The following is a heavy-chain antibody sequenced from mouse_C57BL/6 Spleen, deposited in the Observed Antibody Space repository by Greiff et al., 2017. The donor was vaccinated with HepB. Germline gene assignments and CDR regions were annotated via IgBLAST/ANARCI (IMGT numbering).Heavy chain of an antibody. V-gene: IGHV2-9-1*01. CDR1: GFSFTSYA. Sequence: VQLQQSGPGLVAPSQSLSITCTVSGFSFTSYAISWVRQPPGKGLEWLGVIWTGGGTNYNSALKSRLSISKDNSKSQVFLKMNSLQTDDTARYYWARTLDSSGYVLFAYWGQGTLVTVSA. D-gene: IGHD3-2*02. J-gene: IGHJ3*01. CDR2: IWTGGGT. CDR3: ARTLDSSGYVLFAY.